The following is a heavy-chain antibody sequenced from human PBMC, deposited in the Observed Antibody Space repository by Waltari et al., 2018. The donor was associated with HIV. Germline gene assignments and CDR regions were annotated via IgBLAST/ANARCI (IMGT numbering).Heavy chain of an antibody. CDR1: GFTFSSYD. J-gene: IGHJ5*02. Sequence: EVQLVESGGGLVQPGGSLRLSCAASGFTFSSYDMHWVRQATGKGLGWVSAIGTAGDTYYAGSVKGRFTISRENAKNSLYLQMNSLRAEDTAVYYCARGSGSYYRWWFDPWGQGTLVTVSS. D-gene: IGHD1-26*01. CDR2: IGTAGDT. CDR3: ARGSGSYYRWWFDP. V-gene: IGHV3-13*01.